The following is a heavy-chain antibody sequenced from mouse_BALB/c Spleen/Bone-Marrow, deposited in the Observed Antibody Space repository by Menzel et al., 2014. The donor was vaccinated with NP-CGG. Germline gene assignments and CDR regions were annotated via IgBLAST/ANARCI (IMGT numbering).Heavy chain of an antibody. J-gene: IGHJ2*01. CDR3: ARLGYYGDFDY. CDR2: INPDSSTI. CDR1: GFDFSRYW. V-gene: IGHV4-1*02. D-gene: IGHD2-3*01. Sequence: EAQRAESEGGLVQPGGSLTLTCAASGFDFSRYWMSWVRQNPGKGLEWIGEINPDSSTITYTPSLKDKFSITRDNDKNTLYLQMSKVRSEDTALYYCARLGYYGDFDYWGQGTTPTVSS.